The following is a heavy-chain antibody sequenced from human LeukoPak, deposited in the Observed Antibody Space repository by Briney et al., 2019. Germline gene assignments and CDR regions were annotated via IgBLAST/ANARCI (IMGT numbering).Heavy chain of an antibody. CDR2: FDPEDGET. D-gene: IGHD3-10*01. Sequence: ASVKVSCKVSGYTLTELSMHWVRQAPGKGLEWMGGFDPEDGETIYAQKFQGRVTMTEDTSTDTAYMELSSLRSEDTAVYYCARGMWRFGEPPNWFDPWGQGTLVTVSS. CDR3: ARGMWRFGEPPNWFDP. J-gene: IGHJ5*02. V-gene: IGHV1-24*01. CDR1: GYTLTELS.